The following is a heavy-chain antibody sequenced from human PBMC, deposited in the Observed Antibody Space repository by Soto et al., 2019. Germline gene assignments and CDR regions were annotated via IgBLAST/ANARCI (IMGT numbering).Heavy chain of an antibody. V-gene: IGHV3-7*01. Sequence: GSLRLSCAASGFTFSNYWMSWVRQAPGKGLEWVANIKQDGSDKYYVDSVRGRFTISRDNAKNSLYLQMNSLRAEDTAVYYCARPWNSDYTTDAFDIWGQGTMVTVSS. CDR1: GFTFSNYW. CDR2: IKQDGSDK. J-gene: IGHJ3*02. CDR3: ARPWNSDYTTDAFDI. D-gene: IGHD3-3*01.